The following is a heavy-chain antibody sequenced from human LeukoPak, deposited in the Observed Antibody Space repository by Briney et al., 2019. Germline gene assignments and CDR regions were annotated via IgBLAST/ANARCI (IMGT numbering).Heavy chain of an antibody. V-gene: IGHV3-74*01. CDR1: GFTFSSYW. D-gene: IGHD2-2*01. J-gene: IGHJ6*02. CDR2: INSDGSST. CDR3: ARATGGSDIVVVPAAFPYYYYGMDV. Sequence: GGSLRLSCVVSGFTFSSYWMHWVRHAPGKGLVWVSRINSDGSSTSYADSVKGRFTISRDNAKNTLYLQMNSLRAEDTAVYYCARATGGSDIVVVPAAFPYYYYGMDVWGQGTTVTVSS.